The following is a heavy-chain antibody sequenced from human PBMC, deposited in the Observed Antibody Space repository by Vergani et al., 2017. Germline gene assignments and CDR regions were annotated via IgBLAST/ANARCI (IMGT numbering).Heavy chain of an antibody. D-gene: IGHD4-11*01. CDR3: SRVNTETNGHLYYYYYMDV. CDR1: GASFTSYH. CDR2: IDHTGRT. Sequence: QVQLQQWGGGLLKPSETLSLTCVVNGASFTSYHWTWIRQSPGEGLEWVGDIDHTGRTDYNPSLKSRLTMSVDKSRNQFSLTLNSVTATDTAIYFCSRVNTETNGHLYYYYYMDVWVQGTEVTVS. J-gene: IGHJ6*03. V-gene: IGHV4-34*01.